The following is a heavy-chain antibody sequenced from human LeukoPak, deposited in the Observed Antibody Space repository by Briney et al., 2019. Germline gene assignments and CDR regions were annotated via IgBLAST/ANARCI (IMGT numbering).Heavy chain of an antibody. CDR2: ISSNGGTT. CDR3: ARTEMTTTDAFDI. V-gene: IGHV3-64*01. J-gene: IGHJ3*02. CDR1: GFTFSSYA. D-gene: IGHD5-24*01. Sequence: GGSLRLSCAAPGFTFSSYAMHWVRQAPGKGLEYVSAISSNGGTTYYANSVEGRFTVSRDNSKNTLYLQMGSLRAEDMAVYYCARTEMTTTDAFDIWGQGTMVTVSS.